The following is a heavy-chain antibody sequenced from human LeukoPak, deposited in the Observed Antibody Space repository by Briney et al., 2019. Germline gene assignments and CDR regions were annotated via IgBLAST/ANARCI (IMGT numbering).Heavy chain of an antibody. CDR2: ISSNGGST. D-gene: IGHD3-16*01. J-gene: IGHJ4*02. CDR3: ARVGGY. CDR1: GFTFSSYA. Sequence: GGSLRLSCAPSGFTFSSYAMHWVRQAPGKGLEYVSAISSNGGSTYYANSVKGRFTISRDNSKNTLYLQMGSLRAEDMAVYYCARVGGYWGQGTLVTVSS. V-gene: IGHV3-64*01.